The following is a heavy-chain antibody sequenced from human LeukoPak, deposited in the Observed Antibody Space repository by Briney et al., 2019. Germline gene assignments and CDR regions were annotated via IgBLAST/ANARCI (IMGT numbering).Heavy chain of an antibody. V-gene: IGHV4-59*01. CDR3: ASSTQLGPSFFDF. D-gene: IGHD2-2*01. CDR2: IYYTGTT. Sequence: SETLSLTCTVSGAPLSSYFWTWIRQPPGKGLEWIGYIYYTGTTNFNPSLKSRVTTSVDTSKNQFSLNLSSVTAADTAVYYCASSTQLGPSFFDFWGRGILVTVSS. J-gene: IGHJ4*02. CDR1: GAPLSSYF.